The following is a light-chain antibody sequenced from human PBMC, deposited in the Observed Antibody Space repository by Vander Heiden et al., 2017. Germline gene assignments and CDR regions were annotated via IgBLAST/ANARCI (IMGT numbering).Light chain of an antibody. Sequence: DIQLTQSPSFLSASVGDRVTITCRASQASTIYLAWYQQKPGKAPKLLIYAASTLQSGVPSRFSGSGSGTEFTLTISSLQPEDFATYFCQHFNSDPPVTFGQGTRLEIK. V-gene: IGKV1-9*01. J-gene: IGKJ5*01. CDR3: QHFNSDPPVT. CDR1: QASTIY. CDR2: AAS.